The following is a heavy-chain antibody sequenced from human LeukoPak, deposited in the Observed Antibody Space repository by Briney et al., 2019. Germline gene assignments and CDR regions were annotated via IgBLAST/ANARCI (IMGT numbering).Heavy chain of an antibody. CDR1: GGSISSGSYY. CDR2: IYTSGST. J-gene: IGHJ6*03. Sequence: SSETLSLTCTVSGGSISSGSYYWSWIRQSAGKGLEWIGRIYTSGSTNYNPSLKSRVTISVDTSKNQFSLKLSSVTAADTAVYYCARDMEAPPYYYYYYMDVWGKGTTVTVSS. CDR3: ARDMEAPPYYYYYYMDV. D-gene: IGHD1-1*01. V-gene: IGHV4-61*02.